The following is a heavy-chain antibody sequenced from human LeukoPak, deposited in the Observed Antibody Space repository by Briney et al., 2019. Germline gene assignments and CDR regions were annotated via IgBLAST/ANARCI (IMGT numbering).Heavy chain of an antibody. J-gene: IGHJ3*02. Sequence: GGSLRLSCAASGFTVSSNDMSCVREAPGKGLEWVSLMYTGGSTYYADSVRGRFTISRDNSKHTLYLQMNRLRAEDTAVYYCAAQWDGGTGVFDIWGQGTMVPVSS. V-gene: IGHV3-66*01. CDR1: GFTVSSND. CDR2: MYTGGST. CDR3: AAQWDGGTGVFDI. D-gene: IGHD1-26*01.